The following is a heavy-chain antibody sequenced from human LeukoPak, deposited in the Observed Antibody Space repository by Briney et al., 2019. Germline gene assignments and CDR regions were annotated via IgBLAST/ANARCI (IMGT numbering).Heavy chain of an antibody. Sequence: GGSLRLSCAASGFTFDDYAMHWVRRAPGKGLEWVSGISWNSGSIGYADSVKGRFTISRDNAKNSLYLQMNSLRAEDTALYYCAKDIGFGDIKGAFDIWGQGTMVTVSS. CDR2: ISWNSGSI. CDR3: AKDIGFGDIKGAFDI. J-gene: IGHJ3*02. D-gene: IGHD3-10*01. V-gene: IGHV3-9*01. CDR1: GFTFDDYA.